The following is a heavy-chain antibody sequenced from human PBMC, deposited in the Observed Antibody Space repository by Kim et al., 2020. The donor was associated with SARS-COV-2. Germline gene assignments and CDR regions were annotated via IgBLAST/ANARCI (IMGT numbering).Heavy chain of an antibody. CDR1: GFTVSNAR. CDR2: FKSETDGGTT. V-gene: IGHV3-15*01. D-gene: IGHD3-10*01. CDR3: CGSGSYSFDY. Sequence: GGSLRLSCAASGFTVSNARMSWVRQAPGKGLEWVGRFKSETDGGTTDYAAPVKGRFTISRDDSKNTLYLQMNSLKTEDTAVYYCCGSGSYSFDYWGQGTLVTVSS. J-gene: IGHJ4*02.